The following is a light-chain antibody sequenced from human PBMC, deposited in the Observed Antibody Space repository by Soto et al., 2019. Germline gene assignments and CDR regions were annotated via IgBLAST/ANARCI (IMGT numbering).Light chain of an antibody. CDR3: QQSSNWPLT. Sequence: EIVLTQSPATLSLSPGEGATLSCRASQSVSNYLSCYQQKPGQAPRLLIFDASKRGTGIPARFGGSGSGTDFALTISSLEPEDFAVYYCQQSSNWPLTFGGGTKVEIK. CDR2: DAS. CDR1: QSVSNY. J-gene: IGKJ4*01. V-gene: IGKV3-11*01.